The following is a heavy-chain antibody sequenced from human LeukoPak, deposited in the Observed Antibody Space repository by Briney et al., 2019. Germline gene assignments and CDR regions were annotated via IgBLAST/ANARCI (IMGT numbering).Heavy chain of an antibody. D-gene: IGHD6-6*01. V-gene: IGHV3-21*04. Sequence: GGSLRLSCAASGFTFTTYSMTWVRQAPGKGLEWVSSISSSGTYTYYADSLKGRFTISRDNSKNTLYLQMNSLRAEDTAVYYCAKDPQQLVRGVRLDYWGQGTLVTVSS. CDR1: GFTFTTYS. CDR2: ISSSGTYT. J-gene: IGHJ4*02. CDR3: AKDPQQLVRGVRLDY.